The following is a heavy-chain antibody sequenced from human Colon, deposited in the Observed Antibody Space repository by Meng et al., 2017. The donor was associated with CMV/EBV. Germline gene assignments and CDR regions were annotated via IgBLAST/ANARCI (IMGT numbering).Heavy chain of an antibody. D-gene: IGHD3-22*01. CDR2: IKGDGGST. CDR1: GFTFSPYW. Sequence: GGSLRLSCEASGFTFSPYWMYWVRHVPGKGLLWVSLIKGDGGSTSYADSVKGRFTISRDNAKNTLYLQMNSLTAEDTAVYYCAGDGYFYGMDVWGQGITVTVSS. CDR3: AGDGYFYGMDV. J-gene: IGHJ6*02. V-gene: IGHV3-74*01.